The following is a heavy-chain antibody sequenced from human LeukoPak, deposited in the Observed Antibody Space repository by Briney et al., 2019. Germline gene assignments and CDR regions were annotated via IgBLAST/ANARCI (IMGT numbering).Heavy chain of an antibody. D-gene: IGHD2-15*01. CDR2: IYYSGST. CDR3: ARDRVVVAANDY. CDR1: GGSISSSSYY. Sequence: SETLSLTCTVSGGSISSSSYYWGWIRQPPGKGLEWIGSIYYSGSTYYNPSLKSRVTISVDTSKNQFSLKLSSVTAADTAVYYCARDRVVVAANDYWGQGTLVTVSS. V-gene: IGHV4-39*07. J-gene: IGHJ4*02.